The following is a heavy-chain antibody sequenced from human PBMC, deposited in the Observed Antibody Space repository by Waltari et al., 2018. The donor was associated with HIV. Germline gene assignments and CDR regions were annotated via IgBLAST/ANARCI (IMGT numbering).Heavy chain of an antibody. D-gene: IGHD3-16*01. CDR1: GFTFLTYW. J-gene: IGHJ4*02. Sequence: EVQLVESGGGLVQPGGSMRLSCAASGFTFLTYWMHWVRQAPGKGLVWVSRINSDGSSTNYADSVKGRCTISRDNAKNTVYLQMNSLRAEDTALYYCASLYNYVWGSPPPFDYWGQGTLVTVSS. V-gene: IGHV3-74*01. CDR2: INSDGSST. CDR3: ASLYNYVWGSPPPFDY.